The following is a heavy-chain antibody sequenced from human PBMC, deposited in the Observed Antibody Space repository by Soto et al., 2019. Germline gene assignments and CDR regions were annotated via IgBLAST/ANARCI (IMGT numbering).Heavy chain of an antibody. V-gene: IGHV1-18*01. CDR2: ISNYHGNT. J-gene: IGHJ5*02. Sequence: ASVKVSCKASGWVRQAPGQGLEWMGWISNYHGNTKYTQKLQGRVTMTTDTSTSIAYMELRSLRSDDTAVYYCARVIGTNWFDPWGQGTLVTVSS. CDR3: ARVIGTNWFDP. CDR1: G.